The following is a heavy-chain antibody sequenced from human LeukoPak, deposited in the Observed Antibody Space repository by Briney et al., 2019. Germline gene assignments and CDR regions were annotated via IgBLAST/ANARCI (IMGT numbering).Heavy chain of an antibody. Sequence: ASVKVSCKASGYTFTGYYMHWVRQAPGQGLEWMGWINPNSGGTNYAQKFQGRVTMTRDTSISTAYMELSRLRSDDTAVYYCARDGNSYSSGWYLPDYYYYYYMDVWGKGTTVTVSS. CDR1: GYTFTGYY. D-gene: IGHD6-19*01. J-gene: IGHJ6*03. CDR2: INPNSGGT. CDR3: ARDGNSYSSGWYLPDYYYYYYMDV. V-gene: IGHV1-2*02.